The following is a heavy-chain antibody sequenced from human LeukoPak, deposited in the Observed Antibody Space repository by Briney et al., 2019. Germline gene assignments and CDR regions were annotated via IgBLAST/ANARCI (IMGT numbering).Heavy chain of an antibody. J-gene: IGHJ4*02. CDR1: GFTFSSYS. D-gene: IGHD4-17*01. V-gene: IGHV3-21*01. CDR2: ISSSSSYI. CDR3: ARDLAYGDDGL. Sequence: GGSLRLSCVASGFTFSSYSMTWVRQAPGKGLEWVAFISSSSSYIFYADSLKGRFTISRDNAKNSLYLQMNSLRADDTAVYYCARDLAYGDDGLWGQGTPVTVSS.